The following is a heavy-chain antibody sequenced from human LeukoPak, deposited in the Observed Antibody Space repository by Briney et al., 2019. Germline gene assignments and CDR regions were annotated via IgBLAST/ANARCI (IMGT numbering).Heavy chain of an antibody. CDR2: IYPGDSDT. CDR3: ARQLLWFGELWWAFDI. V-gene: IGHV5-51*01. CDR1: GYSFTSYW. J-gene: IGHJ3*02. Sequence: GESLKISCKGSGYSFTSYWIGWVRQMPGKGLEWMGIIYPGDSDTRYSPSFQGQVTISADKSISTAYLQWSSLKASDTAMYYCARQLLWFGELWWAFDIWGQGTMVTVSS. D-gene: IGHD3-10*01.